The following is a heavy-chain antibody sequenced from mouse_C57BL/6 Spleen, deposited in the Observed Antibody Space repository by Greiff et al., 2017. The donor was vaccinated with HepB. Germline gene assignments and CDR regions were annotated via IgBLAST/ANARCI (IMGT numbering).Heavy chain of an antibody. CDR2: INPNNGGT. CDR1: GYTFTDYY. Sequence: EVQLQQSGPELVKPGASVKISCKASGYTFTDYYMNWVKQSHGKSLEWIGDINPNNGGTSYNQKFKGKATLTVDKSSSPAYMELRSLTSEDSAVYYCARPSSYYFDYWGQGTTLTVSS. V-gene: IGHV1-26*01. J-gene: IGHJ2*01. CDR3: ARPSSYYFDY.